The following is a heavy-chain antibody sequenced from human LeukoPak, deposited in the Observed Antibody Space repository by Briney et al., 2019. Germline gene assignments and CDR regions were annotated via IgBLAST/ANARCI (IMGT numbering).Heavy chain of an antibody. CDR1: GYSFTSFG. Sequence: ASVKVSCKASGYSFTSFGLSWLRQAPGQGLESMGWINTYNGNTNYAQKLQGRVTMTTDTSTRTAYMDLRSLRSDDTAVYYRAIRTGTYPYYFDYWGQGTLVTVSS. CDR3: AIRTGTYPYYFDY. V-gene: IGHV1-18*01. J-gene: IGHJ4*02. CDR2: INTYNGNT. D-gene: IGHD1-26*01.